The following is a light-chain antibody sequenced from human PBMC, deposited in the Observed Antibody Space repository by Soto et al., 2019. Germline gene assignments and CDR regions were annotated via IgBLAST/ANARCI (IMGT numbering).Light chain of an antibody. CDR1: QSVTSRN. CDR3: QQYNTSPPT. V-gene: IGKV3-20*01. CDR2: AAS. J-gene: IGKJ1*01. Sequence: NVLKNSPGTLSLSKGERVSLSCRASQSVTSRNLAWYQQKPGQAPRLLIYAASSRATGIPDRFSGSGSGTDFTLTISRLEPEDFAVYYCQQYNTSPPTFGQGTKVDIK.